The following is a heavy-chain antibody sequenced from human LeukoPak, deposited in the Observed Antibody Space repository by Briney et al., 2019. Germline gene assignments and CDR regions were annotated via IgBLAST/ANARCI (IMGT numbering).Heavy chain of an antibody. D-gene: IGHD1-26*01. CDR3: ARGSKMLGYNWFDP. J-gene: IGHJ5*02. CDR2: INHSEST. CDR1: GGSFSGYY. V-gene: IGHV4-34*01. Sequence: SETLSLTCAVYGGSFSGYYWNWIRQPPGKGLEWIGEINHSESTNYIPSLKSRVTISVDTSKNQFSLKLSSVTAADTAVYYCARGSKMLGYNWFDPWGQGTLVTVSS.